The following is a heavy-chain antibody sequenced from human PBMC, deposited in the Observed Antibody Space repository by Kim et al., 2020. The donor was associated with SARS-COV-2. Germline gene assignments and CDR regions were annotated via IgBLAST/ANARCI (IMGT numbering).Heavy chain of an antibody. CDR2: ISGSGGST. V-gene: IGHV3-23*01. D-gene: IGHD3-22*01. Sequence: GGSLRLSCAASGFTFSSYAMSWVRQAPGKGLEWVSAISGSGGSTYYADSVKGRFTISRDNSKNTLYLQMNSLRAEDTAVYYCAKVFEEGITTIVVGRTTSYFDYWGQGTLVTVSS. J-gene: IGHJ4*02. CDR3: AKVFEEGITTIVVGRTTSYFDY. CDR1: GFTFSSYA.